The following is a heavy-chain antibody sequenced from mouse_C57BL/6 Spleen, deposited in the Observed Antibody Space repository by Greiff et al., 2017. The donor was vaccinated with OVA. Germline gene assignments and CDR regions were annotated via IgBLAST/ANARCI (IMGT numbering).Heavy chain of an antibody. CDR1: GFTFSDYY. Sequence: EVKLMESGGGLVQPGGSLKLSCAASGFTFSDYYMYWVRQTPEKRLEWVAYISNGGGSTYYPDTVKGRCTISRDNAKNTLYLQMSRLKSEDTAMYYCARHDDYDRYFDYWGQGTTLTVSS. CDR3: ARHDDYDRYFDY. CDR2: ISNGGGST. V-gene: IGHV5-12*01. J-gene: IGHJ2*01. D-gene: IGHD2-4*01.